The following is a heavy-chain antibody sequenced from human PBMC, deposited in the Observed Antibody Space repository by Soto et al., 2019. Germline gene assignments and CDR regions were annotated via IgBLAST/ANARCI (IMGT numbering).Heavy chain of an antibody. V-gene: IGHV3-23*01. CDR2: ISGGGGST. CDR3: AKGFIVVVTVLRPDDAFDV. Sequence: GGSLRLSCAASGFTFGNYGINWVRQAPGKGLEWVSGISGGGGSTYYADSAKGRFTVSRDPSKNTVFLEMNNLRAEDTAVYYCAKGFIVVVTVLRPDDAFDVWGQGTLVTVSS. CDR1: GFTFGNYG. J-gene: IGHJ3*01. D-gene: IGHD2-21*02.